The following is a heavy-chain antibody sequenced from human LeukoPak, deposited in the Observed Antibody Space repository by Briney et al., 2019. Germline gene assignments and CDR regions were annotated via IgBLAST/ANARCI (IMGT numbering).Heavy chain of an antibody. CDR1: GGTFSSYA. CDR3: AREIVVVPAAVHDAFDI. D-gene: IGHD2-2*01. V-gene: IGHV1-69*01. Sequence: SVKVSCKASGGTFSSYAISWVRQAPGQGLEWMGGIIPIFGTANYAQKFQGRVTITADESTSTAYMELSSLRSEDTAVYYCAREIVVVPAAVHDAFDIWGQGTMVTVSS. CDR2: IIPIFGTA. J-gene: IGHJ3*02.